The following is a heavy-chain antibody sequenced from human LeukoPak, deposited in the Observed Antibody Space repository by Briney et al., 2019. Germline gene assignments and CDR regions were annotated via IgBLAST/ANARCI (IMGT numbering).Heavy chain of an antibody. D-gene: IGHD3-3*01. CDR2: ISAYNGNT. CDR1: GYTFTSYG. CDR3: ARGLITIFGVVTRGPDY. J-gene: IGHJ4*02. Sequence: GASVKVSCKASGYTFTSYGISWVLQAPGQGLEWMGWISAYNGNTNYAQKLQGRVTVTTDTSTSTAYMELRSLRSGDTAVYYCARGLITIFGVVTRGPDYWGQGTLVTVSS. V-gene: IGHV1-18*01.